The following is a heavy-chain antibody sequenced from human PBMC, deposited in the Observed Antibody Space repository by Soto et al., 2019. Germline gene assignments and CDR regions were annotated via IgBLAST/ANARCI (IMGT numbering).Heavy chain of an antibody. CDR1: GFTFSSYW. V-gene: IGHV3-74*01. J-gene: IGHJ4*02. CDR2: INSDGSST. CDR3: ARGGLYFDS. Sequence: GGSLRLSCAASGFTFSSYWMHWVRQTPGKGLVWVSRINSDGSSTYYADSVTGRFTISRDNAKNTLYLQMNSLRAEDMAVYYCARGGLYFDSWGQGTLVTVSS.